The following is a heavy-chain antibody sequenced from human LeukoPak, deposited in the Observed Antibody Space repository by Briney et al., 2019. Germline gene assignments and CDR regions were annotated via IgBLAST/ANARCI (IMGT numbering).Heavy chain of an antibody. Sequence: GASVKVSCKASGYTFISHYMHWVRQAPGQGLEWMGYMVPSSGVSHYSQKFQGRVTMTRDTSISTAYMELSRLRSDDTAVYYCARGPPGYGMDVWGQGTTVTVSS. CDR3: ARGPPGYGMDV. CDR1: GYTFISHY. CDR2: MVPSSGVS. V-gene: IGHV1-2*02. J-gene: IGHJ6*02.